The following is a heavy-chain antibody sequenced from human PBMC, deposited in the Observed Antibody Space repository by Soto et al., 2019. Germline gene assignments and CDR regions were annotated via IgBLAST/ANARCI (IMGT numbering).Heavy chain of an antibody. CDR3: AGDLPRGYSYGYRSGPDVTVYYYYGMDV. D-gene: IGHD5-18*01. J-gene: IGHJ6*02. Sequence: TGGSLRLSCAASGFTFSSYAMHWVRQAPGKGLEWVAVISYDGSNKYYADSVKGRFTISRDNSKNTLYLQMNSLRAEDTAVYYCAGDLPRGYSYGYRSGPDVTVYYYYGMDVWGQGTTVTVS. V-gene: IGHV3-30-3*01. CDR1: GFTFSSYA. CDR2: ISYDGSNK.